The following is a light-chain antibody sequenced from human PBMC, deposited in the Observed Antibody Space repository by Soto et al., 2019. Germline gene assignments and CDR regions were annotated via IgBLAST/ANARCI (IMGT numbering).Light chain of an antibody. CDR3: QVWDYDTDHFV. CDR2: DDT. CDR1: NIGITR. V-gene: IGLV3-21*02. Sequence: SYELTQPPSVSVAPGQTAKITCGGDNIGITRVHWYQQRPGQAPLLVVYDDTDRPSGIPERFSGSNPGNTATLTISRVEAGDEADYYCQVWDYDTDHFVFGPGTKVTVL. J-gene: IGLJ1*01.